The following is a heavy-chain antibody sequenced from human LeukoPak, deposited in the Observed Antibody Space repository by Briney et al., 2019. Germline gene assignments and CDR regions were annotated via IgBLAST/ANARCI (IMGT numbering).Heavy chain of an antibody. CDR2: MNPNSGNT. V-gene: IGHV1-8*01. D-gene: IGHD1-26*01. CDR3: ARGVSGSARIYYYYGMDV. CDR1: GYTFTSYD. J-gene: IGHJ6*02. Sequence: ASVKVSCKASGYTFTSYDINWVRQATGQGLEWMGWMNPNSGNTGYAQKFQGRVTITADKSTSTAYMELSSLRSEDTAVYYCARGVSGSARIYYYYGMDVWGQGTTVTVSS.